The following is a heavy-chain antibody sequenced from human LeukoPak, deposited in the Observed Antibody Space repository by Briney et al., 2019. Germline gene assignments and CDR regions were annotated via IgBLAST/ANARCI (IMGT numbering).Heavy chain of an antibody. J-gene: IGHJ4*02. V-gene: IGHV4-39*01. CDR1: GDFISSGDYY. CDR3: ANGAYGDYASYFDY. D-gene: IGHD4-17*01. Sequence: SETLSLTCTVSGDFISSGDYYWGWIRQPPGKGLEWIGSIYYSGSTYYNPSLKSRVTISVDTSKNQFSLKLSSVTAADTAVYYCANGAYGDYASYFDYWGQGTLVTVSS. CDR2: IYYSGST.